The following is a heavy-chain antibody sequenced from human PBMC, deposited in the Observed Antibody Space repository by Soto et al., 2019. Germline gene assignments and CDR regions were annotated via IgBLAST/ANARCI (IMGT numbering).Heavy chain of an antibody. Sequence: SETLSLTCTVSCGSISSSSYYWGWIRQPPGKGLEWSGSIYYSGSTYYNPSLKSRVTISVDTSKNHFSLKLSSVTAADTAVYYCASPKIAFYNWFDPWGQGTLVTVS. CDR3: ASPKIAFYNWFDP. D-gene: IGHD3-3*02. CDR1: CGSISSSSYY. CDR2: IYYSGST. J-gene: IGHJ5*02. V-gene: IGHV4-39*01.